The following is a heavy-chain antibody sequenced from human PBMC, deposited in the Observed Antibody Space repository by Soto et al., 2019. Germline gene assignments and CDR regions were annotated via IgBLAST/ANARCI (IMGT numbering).Heavy chain of an antibody. Sequence: ASVKVSCKASGYTFTSYYMHWVRQAPGQGLEWMGIINPSGGSTSYAQKFQGGVTMTRDTSTSTVYMELSSLRSEDTAVYYCAREVYYYDSSGLPDAFDIWGQGTMVTV. V-gene: IGHV1-46*03. CDR1: GYTFTSYY. D-gene: IGHD3-22*01. CDR3: AREVYYYDSSGLPDAFDI. J-gene: IGHJ3*02. CDR2: INPSGGST.